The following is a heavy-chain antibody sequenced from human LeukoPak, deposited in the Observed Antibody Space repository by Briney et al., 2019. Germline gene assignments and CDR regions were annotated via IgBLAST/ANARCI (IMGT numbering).Heavy chain of an antibody. CDR1: GFTFSSYW. Sequence: PGGSLRLSCAASGFTFSSYWTHWLRQAPGKGLVWVSRINSDGSSTNYADSVKGRFTISRDNAKNTPYLQMNSLRAEDTAVYYCARPPQQTASYYYYYYYMDVWGKGTTVTVSS. CDR2: INSDGSST. J-gene: IGHJ6*03. V-gene: IGHV3-74*01. D-gene: IGHD5-24*01. CDR3: ARPPQQTASYYYYYYYMDV.